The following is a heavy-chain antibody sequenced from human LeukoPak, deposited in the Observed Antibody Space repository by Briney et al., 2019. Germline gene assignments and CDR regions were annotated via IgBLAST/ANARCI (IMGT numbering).Heavy chain of an antibody. CDR2: IYHSGST. J-gene: IGHJ5*02. Sequence: PSGTLSLTCAVSGGXISSSNCWSWVRQPPGKGLEWIGEIYHSGSTNYNPSLKSRVTISVDKSKNQFSLKLSSVTAADTAVYYCARVDSGSHWADWFDPWGQGTLVTVSS. CDR3: ARVDSGSHWADWFDP. CDR1: GGXISSSNC. D-gene: IGHD1-26*01. V-gene: IGHV4-4*02.